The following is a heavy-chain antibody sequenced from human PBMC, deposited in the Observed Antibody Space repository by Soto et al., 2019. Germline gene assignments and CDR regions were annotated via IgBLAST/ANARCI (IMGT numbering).Heavy chain of an antibody. J-gene: IGHJ4*02. CDR2: ISSSGSTI. D-gene: IGHD6-19*01. Sequence: QVQLVESGGGLVKPGGSLRLSCAASGFTFSDYYMSWIRQAPGKGLEWVSYISSSGSTIYYADSVKGRFTISRDNAKISLYLQMNSLRAEDTAVYYCARDSRQWLVPGGGSTNPPDYWGQGTLVTVSS. CDR3: ARDSRQWLVPGGGSTNPPDY. CDR1: GFTFSDYY. V-gene: IGHV3-11*01.